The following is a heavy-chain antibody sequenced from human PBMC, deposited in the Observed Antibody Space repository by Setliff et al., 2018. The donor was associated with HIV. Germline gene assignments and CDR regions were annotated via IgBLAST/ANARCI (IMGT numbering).Heavy chain of an antibody. Sequence: GASVKVSCKASGGTFSSYGFSWVRQAPGQGLEWMGGIVPIFDTTNYAQKFQGRVAITADESTSTAYMELSSLRSDDTAVYYCAREIVVVTDTDYGMDVWGQGTTVTVSS. J-gene: IGHJ6*02. CDR2: IVPIFDTT. D-gene: IGHD2-21*02. CDR3: AREIVVVTDTDYGMDV. V-gene: IGHV1-69*13. CDR1: GGTFSSYG.